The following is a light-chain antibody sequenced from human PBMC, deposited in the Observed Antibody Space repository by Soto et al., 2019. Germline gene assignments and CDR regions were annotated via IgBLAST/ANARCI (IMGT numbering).Light chain of an antibody. J-gene: IGLJ1*01. Sequence: QSALTQPASVSGSPGQSITISCTGTSSDVGGYNHVAWYQQYPGKAPKLIIFEVSDRPSGISNRFSGSKSANTASLSISGLQAEDEADYYCSSYTSSSLYVFGTGTKLTVL. V-gene: IGLV2-14*01. CDR3: SSYTSSSLYV. CDR2: EVS. CDR1: SSDVGGYNH.